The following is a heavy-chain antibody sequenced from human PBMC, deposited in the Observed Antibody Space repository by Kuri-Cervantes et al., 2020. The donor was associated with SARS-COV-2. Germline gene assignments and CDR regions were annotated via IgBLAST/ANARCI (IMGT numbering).Heavy chain of an antibody. V-gene: IGHV3-64*01. CDR3: ARGHLSGWYGRYYYYGMDV. CDR2: ISSNGGST. J-gene: IGHJ6*02. D-gene: IGHD6-19*01. CDR1: GGSFSDYY. Sequence: ETLSLTCAVYGGSFSDYYWSWVRQAPGKGLEYVSAISSNGGSTYYANSVKGRFTISRDNSKNTLYLQMGSLRAEDMAVYYWARGHLSGWYGRYYYYGMDVWGQGTTVTVSS.